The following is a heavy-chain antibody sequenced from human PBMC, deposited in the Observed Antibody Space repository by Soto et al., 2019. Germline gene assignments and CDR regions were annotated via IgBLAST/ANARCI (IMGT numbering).Heavy chain of an antibody. CDR1: GFTFSSYA. Sequence: EVQLLESGGGLVQPGGSLRLSCAASGFTFSSYAMSWVRQAPGKGLEWVSAISGSGGSTYYADSVKGRFTISRDNSNNTLYLQMNSLRAEDTAVYYCARQSTALLWFGELFRFDHWGQRTLVTVCS. J-gene: IGHJ5*02. D-gene: IGHD3-10*01. V-gene: IGHV3-23*01. CDR2: ISGSGGST. CDR3: ARQSTALLWFGELFRFDH.